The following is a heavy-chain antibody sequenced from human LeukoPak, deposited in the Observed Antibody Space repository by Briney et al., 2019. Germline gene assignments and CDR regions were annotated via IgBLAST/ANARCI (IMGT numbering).Heavy chain of an antibody. J-gene: IGHJ5*02. V-gene: IGHV3-21*01. D-gene: IGHD5-18*01. CDR1: GFTFTAYT. CDR2: ISSTSYI. Sequence: PGWSLRLSCAASGFTFTAYTINWVRQAPGKGLEWVSSISSTSYIYYADSVKGRFTISRDNAKNSVYLQMNSLRAEDTAVYYCARDTAMVKFDPWGQGTLVTVSS. CDR3: ARDTAMVKFDP.